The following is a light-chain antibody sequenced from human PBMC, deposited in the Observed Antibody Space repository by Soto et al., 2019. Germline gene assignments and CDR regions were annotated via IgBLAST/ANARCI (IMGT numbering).Light chain of an antibody. J-gene: IGLJ1*01. Sequence: QSALTQPRSVSGSPGQSVTISCTGTSSDVGGYNYVSWYQQHPGKAPKVMIYDVSERPSGVPDRFSGSKSGNPASLTISGLPAEDEAAYYCCSYAGSPRYVFGTGPKLTVL. CDR1: SSDVGGYNY. CDR2: DVS. CDR3: CSYAGSPRYV. V-gene: IGLV2-11*01.